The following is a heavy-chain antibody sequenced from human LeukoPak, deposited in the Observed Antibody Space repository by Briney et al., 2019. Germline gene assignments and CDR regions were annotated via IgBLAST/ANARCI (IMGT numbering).Heavy chain of an antibody. V-gene: IGHV3-74*01. CDR2: INSDESRT. CDR1: GFTFSSYW. Sequence: PGGSLRLSCAASGFTFSSYWMLWVRQAAGKELVWFSHINSDESRTNYAGSVKGRFTISRDNAKNTLYLQMNRLRAQDTAVYYCASRTGYYNYYDMDVWGQGTTVTVSS. J-gene: IGHJ6*02. CDR3: ASRTGYYNYYDMDV. D-gene: IGHD3/OR15-3a*01.